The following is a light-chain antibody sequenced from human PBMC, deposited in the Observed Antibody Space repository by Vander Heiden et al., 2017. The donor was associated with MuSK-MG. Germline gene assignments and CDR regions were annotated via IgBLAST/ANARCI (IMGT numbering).Light chain of an antibody. CDR3: AAWDDSLRGHVL. CDR2: GTD. V-gene: IGLV1-47*01. Sequence: QAVLTQPVSVSGTPGQRITISCSGSRSNIGSNHVYWYQQFPGTAPKVLIFGTDQRPSGVPDRFSGSKSGTSASLAISGLRPDDEADYYGAAWDDSLRGHVLFGGGTKVTVL. CDR1: RSNIGSNH. J-gene: IGLJ2*01.